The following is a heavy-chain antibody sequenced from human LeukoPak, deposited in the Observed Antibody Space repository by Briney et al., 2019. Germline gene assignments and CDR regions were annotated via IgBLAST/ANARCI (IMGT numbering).Heavy chain of an antibody. J-gene: IGHJ4*02. CDR1: GFIFSRYD. CDR3: ARDPATVTSHFDY. V-gene: IGHV3-33*01. D-gene: IGHD4-17*01. Sequence: PGTSLRLSCVASGFIFSRYDMHWVRQAPGKGLEWVALIWHDGSKTHYADSVKGRFTISRDDSKSTLYVQMNSLRVEDTAVYYCARDPATVTSHFDYWGRGALVTVSS. CDR2: IWHDGSKT.